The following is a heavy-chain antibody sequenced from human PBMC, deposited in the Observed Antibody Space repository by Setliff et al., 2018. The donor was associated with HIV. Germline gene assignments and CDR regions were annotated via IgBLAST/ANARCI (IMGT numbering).Heavy chain of an antibody. CDR1: GGSFGAYY. CDR2: INSSGNT. Sequence: SETLSLTCAVYGGSFGAYYWTWIRQPPGKGLEWIGEINSSGNTKYNPSLKSRVTISIDTSKKQFSLKLSSVTAADTAVYYCARETSVTPVGLDHWGQGTLVTVSS. D-gene: IGHD1-1*01. V-gene: IGHV4-34*01. J-gene: IGHJ1*01. CDR3: ARETSVTPVGLDH.